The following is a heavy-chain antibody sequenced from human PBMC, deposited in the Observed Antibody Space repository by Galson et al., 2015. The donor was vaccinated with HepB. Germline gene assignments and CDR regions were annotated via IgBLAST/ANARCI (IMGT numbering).Heavy chain of an antibody. CDR2: ISSSSSSSK. CDR1: GFTFSRYS. J-gene: IGHJ6*02. Sequence: SLRLSCAASGFTFSRYSMIWVRQAPGKGLEWVSYISSSSSSSKSYADSVKGRFTISRDNAKNSLYLQMNSLRDEDTAVYYCARNGGGLDVWGQGTTVTVSS. D-gene: IGHD2-8*01. V-gene: IGHV3-48*02. CDR3: ARNGGGLDV.